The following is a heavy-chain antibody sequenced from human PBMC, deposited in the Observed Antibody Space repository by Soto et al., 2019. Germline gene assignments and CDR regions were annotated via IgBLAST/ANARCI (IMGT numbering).Heavy chain of an antibody. CDR3: AKDLFYDFWSGYFRFSY. CDR1: GFTFSSYA. Sequence: GGSLRLSCAASGFTFSSYAMSWVRQAPGKGLEWVSAISGSGGSTYYADSVKGRFTISRDNSKNTLYLQMNSLRAEDTAVYYCAKDLFYDFWSGYFRFSYWGQGTLVTVSS. V-gene: IGHV3-23*01. J-gene: IGHJ4*02. D-gene: IGHD3-3*01. CDR2: ISGSGGST.